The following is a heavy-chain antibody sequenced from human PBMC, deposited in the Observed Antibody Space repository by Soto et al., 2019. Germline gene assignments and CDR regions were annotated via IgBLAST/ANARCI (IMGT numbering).Heavy chain of an antibody. J-gene: IGHJ4*02. D-gene: IGHD3-10*01. V-gene: IGHV3-15*01. Sequence: EVHLVESGGGLIKPGGSLRLSCAASGFTFTNAWMSWVRQAPGKGLEWVGRIKSKTDGGTTDYAAPVKGRFTISRDDSNSTLYLQMDSLKTEDKSVYYCTTAVRRWFAELSKLFDYWGQVPLVTASS. CDR2: IKSKTDGGTT. CDR3: TTAVRRWFAELSKLFDY. CDR1: GFTFTNAW.